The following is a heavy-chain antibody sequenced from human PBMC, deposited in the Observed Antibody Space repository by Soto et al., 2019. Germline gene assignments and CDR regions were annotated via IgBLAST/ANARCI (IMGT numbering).Heavy chain of an antibody. Sequence: ASVKVSCKASGYTSPQFGISWVRQAPGQGLEWMGWISVYNGDTHYAQKVQGRVTMTRDLVTSTAYMELRSLRSDDTAVYYCANEEGAFFDYWGQGTLVTVSS. CDR1: GYTSPQFG. CDR2: ISVYNGDT. D-gene: IGHD3-16*01. J-gene: IGHJ4*02. V-gene: IGHV1-18*01. CDR3: ANEEGAFFDY.